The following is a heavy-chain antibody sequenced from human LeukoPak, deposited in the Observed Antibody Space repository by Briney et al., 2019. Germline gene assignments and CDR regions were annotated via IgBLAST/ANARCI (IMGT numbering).Heavy chain of an antibody. V-gene: IGHV1-18*01. D-gene: IGHD2-2*01. J-gene: IGHJ6*02. CDR2: ISAYNGNT. CDR1: GYTFTSYG. CDR3: ARAVLGYCSSTSCYYYYGMDV. Sequence: GASVKVSCKASGYTFTSYGISWVRQAPGQGLEWMGWISAYNGNTNYAQKLQGRVTMTTDTSTSTAYMELRSLRSDDTAVHYCARAVLGYCSSTSCYYYYGMDVWGQGTTVTVSS.